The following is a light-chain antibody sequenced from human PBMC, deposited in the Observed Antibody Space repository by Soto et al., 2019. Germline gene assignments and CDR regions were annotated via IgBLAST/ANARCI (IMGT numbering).Light chain of an antibody. J-gene: IGKJ2*01. CDR2: GAS. V-gene: IGKV3-20*01. CDR3: QQYGSSPPYT. CDR1: QSVSSSY. Sequence: EIVLTQSPGTLSLSPGERATLSCRASQSVSSSYLAWYQQKLGQAPRLLIYGASSRATGIPDRFSGSGSGTDFTIIISRLEPEDFAVYYCQQYGSSPPYTFGQGTKLEIK.